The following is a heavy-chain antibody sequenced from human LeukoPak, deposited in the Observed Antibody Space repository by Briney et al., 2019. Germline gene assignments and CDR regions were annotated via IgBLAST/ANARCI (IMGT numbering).Heavy chain of an antibody. J-gene: IGHJ4*02. CDR1: GYTLTSFG. CDR2: INTNNGDT. V-gene: IGHV1-18*01. Sequence: ASVKVSCKASGYTLTSFGISWVRQAPGQGLEWMGWINTNNGDTNYAQKFQGRVTMTTDTPTSTAYMELRSLTSDDTAVYYCARKAIPLGYFHLWGQGTLVTVSS. D-gene: IGHD1-14*01. CDR3: ARKAIPLGYFHL.